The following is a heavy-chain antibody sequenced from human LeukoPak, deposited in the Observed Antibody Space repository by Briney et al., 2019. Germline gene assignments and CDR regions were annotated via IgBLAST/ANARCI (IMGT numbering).Heavy chain of an antibody. D-gene: IGHD2-15*01. CDR2: IWYDGSNK. CDR3: AKTGTPEMCSGGSCYQYHFDY. J-gene: IGHJ4*02. V-gene: IGHV3-33*06. CDR1: GFTFSSYG. Sequence: GGSLRLSCAASGFTFSSYGMHWVRQAPGKGLEWVAVIWYDGSNKYYADSVKGRFTISRDNSKNTLYLQMNSLRAEDTAVYYCAKTGTPEMCSGGSCYQYHFDYWGQGTLVTVSS.